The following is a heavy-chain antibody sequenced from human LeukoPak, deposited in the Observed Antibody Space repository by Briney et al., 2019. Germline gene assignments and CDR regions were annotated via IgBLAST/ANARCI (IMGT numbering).Heavy chain of an antibody. D-gene: IGHD6-19*01. CDR3: AEGSSDWSGPTGVFDY. J-gene: IGHJ4*02. V-gene: IGHV3-23*01. CDR2: ISGNGGST. CDR1: GFTFSSYA. Sequence: GGSLRLSCAASGFTFSSYAMSWVRQAPGKGPEWVSAISGNGGSTYHADSVKGRFTISRDNSKNTLYLQMNSLRVEDTAVYYCAEGSSDWSGPTGVFDYWGQGTLVTGSS.